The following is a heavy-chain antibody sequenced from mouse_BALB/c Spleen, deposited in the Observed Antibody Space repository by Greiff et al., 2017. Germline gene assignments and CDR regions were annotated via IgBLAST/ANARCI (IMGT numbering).Heavy chain of an antibody. V-gene: IGHV5-4*02. Sequence: EVQGVESGGGLVKPGGSLKLSCAASGFTFSDYYMYWVRQTPEKRLEWVATISDGGSYTYYPDSVKGRFTISRDNAKNNLYLQMSSLKSEDTAMYYCARGKSYYAMDYWGQGTSVTVSS. J-gene: IGHJ4*01. CDR3: ARGKSYYAMDY. CDR1: GFTFSDYY. CDR2: ISDGGSYT.